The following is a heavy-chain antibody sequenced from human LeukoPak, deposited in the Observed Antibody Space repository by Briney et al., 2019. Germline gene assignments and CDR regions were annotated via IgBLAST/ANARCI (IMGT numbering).Heavy chain of an antibody. CDR3: AREVVPALHLDY. Sequence: GGSLRLSCAASGFTFSSYWMSWVRQAPGKGLEWVANIKQDGSEKYYVDSVKGRLTISRDNAKNSLYLQMNSLRAEDTAVYYCAREVVPALHLDYWGQGTLVTVPS. CDR2: IKQDGSEK. CDR1: GFTFSSYW. V-gene: IGHV3-7*01. D-gene: IGHD2-2*01. J-gene: IGHJ4*02.